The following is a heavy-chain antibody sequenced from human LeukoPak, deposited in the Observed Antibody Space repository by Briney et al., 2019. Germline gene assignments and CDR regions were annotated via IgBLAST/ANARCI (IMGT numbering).Heavy chain of an antibody. D-gene: IGHD6-6*01. Sequence: GGSLRLSCAASGFTFSSYGMHWVRQAPGKGLEWVAVIWDDGSNKYYADSVKGRFTISRDNSKNTLYLQMNSLRAEDTAVYYCAKAKPILRSSRRPYFDYWGQGTLVTVYS. CDR3: AKAKPILRSSRRPYFDY. CDR1: GFTFSSYG. J-gene: IGHJ4*02. CDR2: IWDDGSNK. V-gene: IGHV3-33*06.